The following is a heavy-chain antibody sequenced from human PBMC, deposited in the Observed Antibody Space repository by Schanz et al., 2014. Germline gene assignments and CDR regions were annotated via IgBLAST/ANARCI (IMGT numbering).Heavy chain of an antibody. CDR1: GFSFGNYG. V-gene: IGHV3-23*04. CDR2: ISGTGGDDT. CDR3: AKDISDTSGKDDY. D-gene: IGHD3-22*01. Sequence: EVQLVQSGGGLVQPGRSLRLSCEASGFSFGNYGMSWVRQAPGKGLLWVSSISGTGGDDTYYADSVKGRFTISRDNSKNTLFLQMNSLRVEDSAIYYCAKDISDTSGKDDYWGQGTLVTVSS. J-gene: IGHJ4*02.